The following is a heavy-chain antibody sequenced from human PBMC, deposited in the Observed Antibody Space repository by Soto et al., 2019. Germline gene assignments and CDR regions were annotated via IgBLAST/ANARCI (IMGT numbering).Heavy chain of an antibody. J-gene: IGHJ4*02. D-gene: IGHD5-18*01. CDR1: GFTFSDDY. V-gene: IGHV3-11*01. Sequence: GGSLRLSCGASGFTFSDDYMSWIRQAPGKGLEWVSYISSSGGTIFYADSVKGRFTISRDNAKNSLFLQMNSLRADDTAVYYCARASSPRDPWLDYWGQGTLVTVSS. CDR2: ISSSGGTI. CDR3: ARASSPRDPWLDY.